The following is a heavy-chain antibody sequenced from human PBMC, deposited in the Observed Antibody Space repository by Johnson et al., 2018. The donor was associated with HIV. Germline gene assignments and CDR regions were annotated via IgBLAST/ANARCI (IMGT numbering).Heavy chain of an antibody. J-gene: IGHJ3*02. Sequence: VQLVEFGGGVVQPGRSLRLSCAASGFTFSSYAMSWVRQAPGKGLEWVSAIYSGGDTYYADSMRGRLTISRDNSKNTVYLQMNSLRAEDTAVYYCARAEPWDRRHYAFDIWGQGTVVTVSS. V-gene: IGHV3-66*01. CDR1: GFTFSSYA. CDR3: ARAEPWDRRHYAFDI. CDR2: IYSGGDT. D-gene: IGHD1-1*01.